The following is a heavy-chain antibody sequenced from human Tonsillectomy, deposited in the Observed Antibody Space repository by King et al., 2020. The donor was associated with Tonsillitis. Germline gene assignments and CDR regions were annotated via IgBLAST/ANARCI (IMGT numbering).Heavy chain of an antibody. CDR2: ISHDGIKK. CDR3: VRGGDYHEDSAYYFYYGLDV. V-gene: IGHV3-30-3*01. CDR1: GFVFSNFA. D-gene: IGHD4/OR15-4a*01. J-gene: IGHJ6*02. Sequence: VQLVESGGGVVQPGRSLRVSCAASGFVFSNFAIHWFRQAPGKGLEWVTVISHDGIKKYYADSVKGRFNISRDNSKNTLYLQMHSLKRDDTAVYFCVRGGDYHEDSAYYFYYGLDVWGQGTTVSVSS.